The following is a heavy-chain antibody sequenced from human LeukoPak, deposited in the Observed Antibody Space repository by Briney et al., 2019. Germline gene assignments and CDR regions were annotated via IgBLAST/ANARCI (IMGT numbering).Heavy chain of an antibody. Sequence: SETLSLTCTVSGGSISSSSYYWGWIRQPPGKGLEWIGSISYSGSTYYNPSLKSRVTISVDTSKNQFSLKLSSVPATDTAVYYCARQGARDAFDIWGQGTMVTVSS. J-gene: IGHJ3*02. V-gene: IGHV4-39*01. CDR2: ISYSGST. CDR3: ARQGARDAFDI. CDR1: GGSISSSSYY. D-gene: IGHD4/OR15-4a*01.